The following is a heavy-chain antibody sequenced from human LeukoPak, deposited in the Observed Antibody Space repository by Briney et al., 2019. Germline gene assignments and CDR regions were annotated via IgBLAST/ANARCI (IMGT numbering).Heavy chain of an antibody. CDR1: GYSISSGYY. D-gene: IGHD2-15*01. V-gene: IGHV4-38-2*02. CDR3: TRPGGRVGSGLNWFDP. Sequence: NPSETLSLTCTVSGYSISSGYYWGWIRQPPGKGLEWIGSIYHSGSTYYNPSLKSRVTISVDTSKNQFSLKLSSVTAADTAVYYCTRPGGRVGSGLNWFDPWGQGTLVTVSS. CDR2: IYHSGST. J-gene: IGHJ5*02.